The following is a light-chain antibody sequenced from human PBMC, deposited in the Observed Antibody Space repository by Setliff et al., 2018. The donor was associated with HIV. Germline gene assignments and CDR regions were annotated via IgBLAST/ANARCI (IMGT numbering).Light chain of an antibody. CDR3: SSYTSTNTWV. V-gene: IGLV2-18*02. Sequence: QSVLTPPPPVSGSPRQSVTISCTGTSSDVGSYTRVSWYQQSPGTAPKLMIYEVNYRPSGVPDRFSGSKSGNTASLTISGLQAEDEASYYCSSYTSTNTWVFGTGTKV. J-gene: IGLJ1*01. CDR2: EVN. CDR1: SSDVGSYTR.